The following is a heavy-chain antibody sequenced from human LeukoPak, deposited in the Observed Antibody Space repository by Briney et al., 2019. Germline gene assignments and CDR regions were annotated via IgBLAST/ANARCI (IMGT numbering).Heavy chain of an antibody. D-gene: IGHD3-9*01. CDR3: ARAGGLRYFDWLFDY. CDR2: ISSSSSYI. J-gene: IGHJ4*02. V-gene: IGHV3-21*01. CDR1: GFTFSSYS. Sequence: GGSLRLSCAASGFTFSSYSMDWVRQAPGKGLEWVSSISSSSSYIYYADSVKGRFTISRDNAKNSLYLQMNSLRAEDTAVYYCARAGGLRYFDWLFDYWGQGTLVTVSS.